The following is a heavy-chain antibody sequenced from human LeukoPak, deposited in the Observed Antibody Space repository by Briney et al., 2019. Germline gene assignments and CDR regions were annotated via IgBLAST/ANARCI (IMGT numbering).Heavy chain of an antibody. Sequence: GGSLRLSCAASGFTFSSYSMNWVRQAPGKGLEWVSYISSRSRTIYYADSVKGRFIISRDNAKNSLYLQMNSLRAEDTAVYYCARGGCYLSAFDIWGQGTMVTVSS. CDR1: GFTFSSYS. CDR3: ARGGCYLSAFDI. D-gene: IGHD1-26*01. V-gene: IGHV3-48*01. J-gene: IGHJ3*02. CDR2: ISSRSRTI.